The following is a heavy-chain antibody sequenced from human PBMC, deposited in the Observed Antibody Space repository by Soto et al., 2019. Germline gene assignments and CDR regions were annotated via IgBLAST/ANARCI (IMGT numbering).Heavy chain of an antibody. V-gene: IGHV4-59*08. CDR3: ARRIVATETFGY. D-gene: IGHD5-12*01. CDR1: GGSISSYY. CDR2: IYYAGST. Sequence: ETLSLTCTVSGGSISSYYWSWIRQPPGRGLEWIGFIYYAGSTKYNPSLNSRVTISVDTSKNQFSLTVTSVTAADTAVYYCARRIVATETFGYWGQGTLVTVSS. J-gene: IGHJ4*02.